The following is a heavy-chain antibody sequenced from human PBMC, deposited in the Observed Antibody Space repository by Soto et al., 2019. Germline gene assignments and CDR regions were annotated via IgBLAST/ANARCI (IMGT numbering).Heavy chain of an antibody. D-gene: IGHD3-22*01. J-gene: IGHJ5*02. Sequence: LIAWVRQMPGKGLEWMGIIFPSDSDTRYSPSFQGQVTISADRSTSTVFLQWASLKASDTAVYFCARKDKSGYFNWFDPWGQGTLVTFSS. V-gene: IGHV5-51*01. CDR1: L. CDR3: ARKDKSGYFNWFDP. CDR2: IFPSDSDT.